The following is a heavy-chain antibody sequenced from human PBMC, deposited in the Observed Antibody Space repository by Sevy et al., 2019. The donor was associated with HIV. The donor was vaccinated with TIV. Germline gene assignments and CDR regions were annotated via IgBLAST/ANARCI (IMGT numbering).Heavy chain of an antibody. Sequence: GGSLRLSCAASGFTFSSYSMNWVRQAPGKGLEWVSSISGISNYIYYADSMKGRFTVSRDNARNSLYLQMNSLRAEDTAVYCCARNNCSITNCYMGDVFDIWGQGTMVTVSS. CDR3: ARNNCSITNCYMGDVFDI. J-gene: IGHJ3*02. V-gene: IGHV3-21*01. D-gene: IGHD2-2*02. CDR2: ISGISNYI. CDR1: GFTFSSYS.